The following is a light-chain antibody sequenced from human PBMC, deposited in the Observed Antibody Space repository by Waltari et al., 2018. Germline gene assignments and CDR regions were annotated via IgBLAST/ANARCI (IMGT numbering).Light chain of an antibody. V-gene: IGLV1-44*01. J-gene: IGLJ1*01. CDR2: KNN. CDR1: STNVGGHF. Sequence: QSVLPQPPSVSAPPGPRVTIPCSGSSTNVGGHFVHWYQYVPGTAPKLLIYKNNDRPSGVPDRFSASKSGSSASLAIRGLQSDDESDYYCSAWDDSLHGHVFGTGTRLSVL. CDR3: SAWDDSLHGHV.